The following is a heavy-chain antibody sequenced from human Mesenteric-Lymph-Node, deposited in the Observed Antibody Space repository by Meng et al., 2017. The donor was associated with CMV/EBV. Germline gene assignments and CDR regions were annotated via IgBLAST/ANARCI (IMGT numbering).Heavy chain of an antibody. CDR3: AREDYGSGTPGYFDC. CDR2: INHSGST. J-gene: IGHJ4*02. D-gene: IGHD3-10*01. V-gene: IGHV4-34*01. CDR1: GGSFSGYY. Sequence: SETLSLTCAVYGGSFSGYYWSWIRQPPGKGLEWIGEINHSGSTNYNPSLKSRVSISADTSKNQVSLKMTSVTAADTAVYYCAREDYGSGTPGYFDCWGQGTLVTVSS.